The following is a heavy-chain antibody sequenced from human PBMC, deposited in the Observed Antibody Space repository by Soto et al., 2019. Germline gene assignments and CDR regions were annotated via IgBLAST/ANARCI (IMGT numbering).Heavy chain of an antibody. CDR3: AKELEYYDDSSGYDAFDI. V-gene: IGHV3-23*01. CDR2: ISGSGGST. Sequence: GGSLRLSCAASGFTFSSYAMSWVRQAPGKGLEWVSAISGSGGSTYYADSVKGRFTISRDNSKNTLYLQMNSLRAEDTAVDYCAKELEYYDDSSGYDAFDIWGQGTMVTVSS. CDR1: GFTFSSYA. J-gene: IGHJ3*02. D-gene: IGHD3-22*01.